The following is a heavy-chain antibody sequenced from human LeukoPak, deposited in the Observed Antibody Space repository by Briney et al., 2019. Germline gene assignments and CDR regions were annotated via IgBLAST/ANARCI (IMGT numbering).Heavy chain of an antibody. D-gene: IGHD3-22*01. Sequence: GRSLRLSCAASGFTFNTYAIHWVRQAPGKGLEWVAVISYDGSYKYYADSVKGRFTISRDNSKNTLYLQMNSLRAEDTAVYYCARDRYYDSSGYYHGGYWGQGTLVTASS. V-gene: IGHV3-30-3*01. CDR3: ARDRYYDSSGYYHGGY. CDR2: ISYDGSYK. J-gene: IGHJ4*02. CDR1: GFTFNTYA.